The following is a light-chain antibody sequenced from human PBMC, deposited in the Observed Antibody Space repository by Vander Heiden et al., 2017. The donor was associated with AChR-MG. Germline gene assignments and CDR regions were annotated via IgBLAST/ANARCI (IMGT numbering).Light chain of an antibody. V-gene: IGLV3-9*01. CDR2: RDS. J-gene: IGLJ2*01. CDR1: NIGSKK. Sequence: SYELTQPLSVSVALGQTARITCGGNNIGSKKVHGNHHKPGQAPVLVSYRDSNRPSGIPERFSGSNSGNTATLTISRAQAGDEADYYCQVWDSSTVVFGGGTKLTVL. CDR3: QVWDSSTVV.